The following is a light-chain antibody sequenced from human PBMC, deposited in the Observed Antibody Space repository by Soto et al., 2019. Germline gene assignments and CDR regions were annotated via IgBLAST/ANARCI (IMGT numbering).Light chain of an antibody. CDR3: QQYGSSPGT. J-gene: IGKJ4*01. V-gene: IGKV3D-20*01. CDR2: DAS. CDR1: QSVSRSS. Sequence: EIVLTQSPATLSLSPGERATLSCGASQSVSRSSLAWYQQKPGLAPRLLIYDASSRATGIPDRFSGSGSGTDFTLTINRLEPEDFAVYYCQQYGSSPGTFGGGTKVEIK.